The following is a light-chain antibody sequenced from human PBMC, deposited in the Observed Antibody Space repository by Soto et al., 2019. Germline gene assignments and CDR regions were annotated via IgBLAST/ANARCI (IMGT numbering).Light chain of an antibody. CDR1: ESISGW. J-gene: IGKJ1*01. V-gene: IGKV1-5*03. Sequence: DIQMTQSPSTLSASVGDRVTITCRASESISGWLAWYQQKPGKAPKLVIFKASTLESGVPSRFSGSGSGTEFTLSISSLQPDDFATYYFQQYNSYPRTFGQGTTVEIK. CDR3: QQYNSYPRT. CDR2: KAS.